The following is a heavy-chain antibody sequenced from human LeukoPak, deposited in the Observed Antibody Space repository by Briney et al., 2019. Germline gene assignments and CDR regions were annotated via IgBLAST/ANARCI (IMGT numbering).Heavy chain of an antibody. Sequence: PGGSLRLSCAASGFTFSTYSMNWVRQAPGKGLEWVSYISSSSDTIYYADSVKGRFTISRDNAKNSLYLQMNSLRAEDTAVYYCARDSAGYSSGWPYYYYYGMDVWGQGTTVTVSS. CDR1: GFTFSTYS. CDR2: ISSSSDTI. V-gene: IGHV3-48*01. CDR3: ARDSAGYSSGWPYYYYYGMDV. J-gene: IGHJ6*02. D-gene: IGHD6-19*01.